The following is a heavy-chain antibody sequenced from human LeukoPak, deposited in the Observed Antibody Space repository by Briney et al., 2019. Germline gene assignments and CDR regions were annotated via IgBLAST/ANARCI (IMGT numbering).Heavy chain of an antibody. Sequence: GASVKVSCKASGYTFTSYYMHWVRQAPGQGLEWMGIINPSGGSTSYAQKFQGRVTITADEPTSTAYMELSNLTSADTAVYYCALNIAARPGYFDPWGQGTLVTVSS. J-gene: IGHJ5*02. CDR1: GYTFTSYY. V-gene: IGHV1-46*01. CDR2: INPSGGST. CDR3: ALNIAARPGYFDP. D-gene: IGHD6-6*01.